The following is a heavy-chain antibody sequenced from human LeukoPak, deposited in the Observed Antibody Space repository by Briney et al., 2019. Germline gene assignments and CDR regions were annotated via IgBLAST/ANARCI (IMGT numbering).Heavy chain of an antibody. CDR1: GFTFSTYS. CDR3: ARVGGDIVVVPAAMLDY. CDR2: ISSSSSPI. Sequence: GGSLRLSCAASGFTFSTYSMNWVRQAPGKGLEWVSYISSSSSPIYYADSVKGRFTISRDNAKNSLYLQMNSLRAEDTAVYYCARVGGDIVVVPAAMLDYWGQGTLVTVSS. J-gene: IGHJ4*02. D-gene: IGHD2-2*01. V-gene: IGHV3-48*04.